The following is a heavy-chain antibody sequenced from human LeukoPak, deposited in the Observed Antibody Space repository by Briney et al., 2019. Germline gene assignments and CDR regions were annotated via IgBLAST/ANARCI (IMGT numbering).Heavy chain of an antibody. CDR1: GYTFTSYG. Sequence: ASVKVSCKASGYTFTSYGISWVRQAPGQGLEWMGWISAYNGNTNYAQKLQGRVTMTTDTSTSTAYMELRSLRSDDTAVYYCARDPCSGGSCYYPADAFDIWGQGTMVTVSS. D-gene: IGHD2-15*01. CDR2: ISAYNGNT. V-gene: IGHV1-18*01. CDR3: ARDPCSGGSCYYPADAFDI. J-gene: IGHJ3*02.